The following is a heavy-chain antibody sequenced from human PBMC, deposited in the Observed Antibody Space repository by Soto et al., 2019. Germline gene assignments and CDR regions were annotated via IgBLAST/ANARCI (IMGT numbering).Heavy chain of an antibody. CDR1: GGSISSSSYY. CDR2: IYYRGNT. CDR3: ARSVFAARPFGAFDI. D-gene: IGHD6-6*01. V-gene: IGHV4-39*01. J-gene: IGHJ3*02. Sequence: QLQLQESGPGLVKPSETLSLTCTVSGGSISSSSYYWGWIRQPPGKGLEWIGSIYYRGNTYYNPSLKSRVTISVDTSKNQFSLKLSSVTAADTAVYYCARSVFAARPFGAFDIWGQGTMVTVSS.